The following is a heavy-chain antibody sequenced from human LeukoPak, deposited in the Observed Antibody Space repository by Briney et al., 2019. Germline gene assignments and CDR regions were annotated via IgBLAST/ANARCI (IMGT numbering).Heavy chain of an antibody. Sequence: PGGSLRLPCMASGFTFTSYGMNWVRQAPGKGLEWVSSISSSSNHIYYADSVRGRFTISRDNAKNSLYLQMNSLRAEDTAVYYCVRAYCSSTRCDYYFDSWGQGTLVTVSS. J-gene: IGHJ4*02. D-gene: IGHD2-2*01. CDR3: VRAYCSSTRCDYYFDS. V-gene: IGHV3-21*01. CDR2: ISSSSNHI. CDR1: GFTFTSYG.